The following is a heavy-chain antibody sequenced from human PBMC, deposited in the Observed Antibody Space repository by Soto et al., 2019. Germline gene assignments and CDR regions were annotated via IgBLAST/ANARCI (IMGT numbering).Heavy chain of an antibody. D-gene: IGHD3-16*01. CDR3: AKEKGFGGVRKGMEV. V-gene: IGHV3-9*01. CDR1: GFTFDDYA. CDR2: INWNSGSI. J-gene: IGHJ6*02. Sequence: EVQLVESGGGLVQPGRSLRLSCAASGFTFDDYAMHWVRQAPGKGLEWVSGINWNSGSIGYADSVKGRFTISRDNAKNSLYLQMNSLRTEDTALYYCAKEKGFGGVRKGMEVWGQGTTVTVSS.